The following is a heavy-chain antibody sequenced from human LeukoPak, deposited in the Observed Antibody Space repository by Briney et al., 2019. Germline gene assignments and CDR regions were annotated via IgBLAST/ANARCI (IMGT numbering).Heavy chain of an antibody. Sequence: ASVKVSCKASGYTFTSYGISWVRQAPGQGLEWMGIINPSGGSTSYAQKFQGRVTMTRDMSTSTVYMELSSLRSEDTAVYYCATHMSSGWNQGYYYYMDVWGKGTTVTVSS. V-gene: IGHV1-46*01. CDR2: INPSGGST. CDR1: GYTFTSYG. CDR3: ATHMSSGWNQGYYYYMDV. D-gene: IGHD6-19*01. J-gene: IGHJ6*03.